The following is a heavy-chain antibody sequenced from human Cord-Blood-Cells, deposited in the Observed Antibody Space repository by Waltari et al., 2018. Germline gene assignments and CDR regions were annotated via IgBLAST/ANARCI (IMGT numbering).Heavy chain of an antibody. CDR3: ARRCSGGSCYSDYYYGMDV. Sequence: QVQLVQSGAEVKKPGSSVKVSCKASGGTFSSYAISWVRQAPGQGLEWMGGIIPIFGTANYAQKLQGRVTITADESTSTAYMELSSLRSEDTAVYYCARRCSGGSCYSDYYYGMDVWGQGTTVTVSS. CDR1: GGTFSSYA. CDR2: IIPIFGTA. V-gene: IGHV1-69*01. D-gene: IGHD2-15*01. J-gene: IGHJ6*02.